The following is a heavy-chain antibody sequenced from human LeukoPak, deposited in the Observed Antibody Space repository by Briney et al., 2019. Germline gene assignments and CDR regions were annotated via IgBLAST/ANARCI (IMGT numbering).Heavy chain of an antibody. D-gene: IGHD1-7*01. CDR1: GFTFSSYW. CDR3: ARGSETGTPWSVDV. CDR2: IKQDGSEK. V-gene: IGHV3-7*01. J-gene: IGHJ6*04. Sequence: GGSLRLSCAASGFTFSSYWVSWVRQAPGKGLEWVANIKQDGSEKYYVDSVKGRFTISRDNAKNSLYLQMNSLRAEDTAVYYCARGSETGTPWSVDVWGKGTTVTVTS.